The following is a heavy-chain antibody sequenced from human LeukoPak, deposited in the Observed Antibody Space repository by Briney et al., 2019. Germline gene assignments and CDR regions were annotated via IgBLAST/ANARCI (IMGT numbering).Heavy chain of an antibody. V-gene: IGHV3-11*05. CDR3: ARDRAYAFDN. J-gene: IGHJ3*02. D-gene: IGHD3-10*01. Sequence: PGRSLRLSCAASGFTFSDYYMSWISQAPGKGLEWDSYISSSSSYTNYADSVKGRFTISRDNAKNSLYLQMNSLRAEDTAVYYCARDRAYAFDNWGQGTMVTVSS. CDR2: ISSSSSYT. CDR1: GFTFSDYY.